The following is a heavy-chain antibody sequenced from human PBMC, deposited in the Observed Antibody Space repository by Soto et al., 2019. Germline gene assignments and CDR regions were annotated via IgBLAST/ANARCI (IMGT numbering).Heavy chain of an antibody. D-gene: IGHD3-22*01. CDR2: ITGSSSYI. V-gene: IGHV3-21*01. CDR1: GFTFSSFS. Sequence: PGGSLRLSCATSGFTFSSFSMNWVRQAPGKGLEWVASITGSSSYIYYADSVKGRFSISRDNAKNSLFLQMSSLRAEDTAVYYCARDWLFQAFDYWGQGTLVT. CDR3: ARDWLFQAFDY. J-gene: IGHJ4*02.